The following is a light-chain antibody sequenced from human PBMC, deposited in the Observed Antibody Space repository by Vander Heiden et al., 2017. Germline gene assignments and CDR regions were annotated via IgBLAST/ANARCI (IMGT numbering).Light chain of an antibody. V-gene: IGKV3-11*01. CDR1: QSVSSY. Sequence: EIALTQSPATLSVSPGERATLSCRASQSVSSYLAWYQQKPGQAPRLLIYDASNRATGIPARFSGSGSGTDFTLTISSLEPEDFAVYYCQQRSNWPPLTFGGGTKVEIK. CDR2: DAS. CDR3: QQRSNWPPLT. J-gene: IGKJ4*01.